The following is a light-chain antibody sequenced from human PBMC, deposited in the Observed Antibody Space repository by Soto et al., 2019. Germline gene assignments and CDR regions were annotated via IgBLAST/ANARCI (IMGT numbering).Light chain of an antibody. V-gene: IGKV3-15*01. Sequence: IVMTQSPVTLSVSPGEMATLSCRASQSVSSNLAWYQQRPGQAPRLLMYAASTPATGIPARFSGSGSGTEFSLTISGLQSEDFAVYYCQQRSNWPPITFGQGTRLEIK. CDR1: QSVSSN. J-gene: IGKJ5*01. CDR3: QQRSNWPPIT. CDR2: AAS.